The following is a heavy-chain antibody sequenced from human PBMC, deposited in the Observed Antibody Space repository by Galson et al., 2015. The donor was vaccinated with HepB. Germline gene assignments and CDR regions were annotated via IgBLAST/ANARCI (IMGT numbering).Heavy chain of an antibody. V-gene: IGHV4-34*01. CDR3: ARGRKRYCSGGSCYENWFDP. CDR2: INHSGST. D-gene: IGHD2-15*01. Sequence: TLSLTCAVYGGSFSGYCWSWIRQPPGKGLEWIGEINHSGSTNYNPSLESRVTISVDTSKNQFSLKLSSVTAADTAVYYCARGRKRYCSGGSCYENWFDPWGQGTLVTVSS. J-gene: IGHJ5*02. CDR1: GGSFSGYC.